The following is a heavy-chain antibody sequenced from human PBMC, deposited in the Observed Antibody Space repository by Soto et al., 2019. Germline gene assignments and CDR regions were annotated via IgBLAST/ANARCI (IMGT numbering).Heavy chain of an antibody. Sequence: EVQLVESGGGLVKPGGSLRLSCAASGFTSGFSFTKTWMNWVRQAPGEGLEWVGHIKSKDDGGTTEYAAPVKGRFTISRDDSKSTLYLEMNSLKAEDTAVCYCTTARGDYRPVDPWGQGTLVTVSS. V-gene: IGHV3-15*05. J-gene: IGHJ5*02. CDR1: GFSFTKTW. CDR3: TTARGDYRPVDP. D-gene: IGHD4-17*01. CDR2: IKSKDDGGTT.